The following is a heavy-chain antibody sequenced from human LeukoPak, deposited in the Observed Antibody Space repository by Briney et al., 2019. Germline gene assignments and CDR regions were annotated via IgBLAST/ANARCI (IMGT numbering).Heavy chain of an antibody. Sequence: SETLSLTCTVSGGSISSSSYYWRWLPQPPGTAREWLGSIYYRGSTYYNPSLQTRVTISVDTSKNQFSLKLSSVTAADTAVYYCARRDFSSGWYRGNYWGQGTLVTVSS. D-gene: IGHD6-19*01. V-gene: IGHV4-39*01. J-gene: IGHJ4*02. CDR2: IYYRGST. CDR3: ARRDFSSGWYRGNY. CDR1: GGSISSSSYY.